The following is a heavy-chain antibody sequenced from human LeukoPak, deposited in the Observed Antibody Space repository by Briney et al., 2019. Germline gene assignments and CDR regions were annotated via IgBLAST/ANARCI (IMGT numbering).Heavy chain of an antibody. D-gene: IGHD5-18*01. CDR3: ASPPPGYSYGYYAGY. V-gene: IGHV3-11*01. J-gene: IGHJ4*02. CDR1: GFTFSDYY. CDR2: ISSSGSTI. Sequence: GGSLRLSCAASGFTFSDYYMSWIRQAPGKGLEWVSYISSSGSTIYYADSVKGRFTISRDNAKNSLYLQMNSLRAEDTAAYYCASPPPGYSYGYYAGYWGQGTLVTVSS.